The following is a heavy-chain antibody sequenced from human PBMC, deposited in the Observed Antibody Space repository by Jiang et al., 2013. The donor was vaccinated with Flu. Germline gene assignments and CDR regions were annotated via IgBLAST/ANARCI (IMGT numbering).Heavy chain of an antibody. CDR1: GFTFSGSS. V-gene: IGHV3-30*10. J-gene: IGHJ4*02. CDR2: ISYDGSNK. Sequence: GFTFSGSSMHWVRQAPGKELEWVTLISYDGSNKYYTDSVEGRFTISRDNSNNTLYLQMNRLSTEDTGVYYCARGGRLAATSLDSWGQGTLVTISS. D-gene: IGHD6-13*01. CDR3: ARGGRLAATSLDS.